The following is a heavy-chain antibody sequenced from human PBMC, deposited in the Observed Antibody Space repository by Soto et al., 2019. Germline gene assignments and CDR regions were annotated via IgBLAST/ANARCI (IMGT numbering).Heavy chain of an antibody. CDR1: GFSLSTSGVG. J-gene: IGHJ4*02. Sequence: SGPTCEPTQTLTLTCTFSGFSLSTSGVGVGWIRQPPGKALEWLALIYWDDDKRYSPSLKSRLTITKDTSKNQVVLTMTNMDPVDTATYYCAHILRDFWSVYYRATCFDYWGQATLGTVSS. D-gene: IGHD3-3*01. CDR2: IYWDDDK. V-gene: IGHV2-5*02. CDR3: AHILRDFWSVYYRATCFDY.